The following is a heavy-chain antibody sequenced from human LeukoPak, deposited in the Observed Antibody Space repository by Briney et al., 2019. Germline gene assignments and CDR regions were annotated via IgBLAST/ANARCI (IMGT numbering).Heavy chain of an antibody. CDR2: ISYDGSNK. D-gene: IGHD3-10*01. V-gene: IGHV3-30-3*01. CDR3: ASDGYYYGSGSSQEMHEYFQH. Sequence: QTGGSLRLSCAASGFTFSSYAMHWVRQAPGKGLEWVAVISYDGSNKYYADSVKGRFTISRGNSKNTLYLQMNSLRAEDTAVYYCASDGYYYGSGSSQEMHEYFQHWGQGTLVTVSS. CDR1: GFTFSSYA. J-gene: IGHJ1*01.